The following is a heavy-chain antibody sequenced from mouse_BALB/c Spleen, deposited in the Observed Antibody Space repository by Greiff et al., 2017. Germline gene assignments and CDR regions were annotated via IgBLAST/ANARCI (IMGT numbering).Heavy chain of an antibody. Sequence: VQLVESGPGLVQPSQSLSITCTVSGFSLTSYGVHWVRQSPGKGLEWLGVIWSGGSTDYNAAFISRLSISKDNSKSQVFFKMNSLQANDTAIYYCASDYYGYGDAMDYWGQGTSVTVSS. V-gene: IGHV2-2*02. CDR2: IWSGGST. J-gene: IGHJ4*01. CDR3: ASDYYGYGDAMDY. D-gene: IGHD1-2*01. CDR1: GFSLTSYG.